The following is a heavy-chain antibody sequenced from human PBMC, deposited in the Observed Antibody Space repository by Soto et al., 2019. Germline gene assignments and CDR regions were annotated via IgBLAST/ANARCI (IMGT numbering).Heavy chain of an antibody. J-gene: IGHJ4*02. V-gene: IGHV4-61*08. CDR2: IYYSGST. CDR3: VAFRGQELDY. Sequence: SETLSLTCTVSGGSISSGGYYWSWIRQHPGKGLEWIGYIYYSGSTNYNPSLKSRVTISVDTSKNQFSLKLSSVTAADTAVYYCVAFRGQELDYWGQGTLVTVSS. CDR1: GGSISSGGYY.